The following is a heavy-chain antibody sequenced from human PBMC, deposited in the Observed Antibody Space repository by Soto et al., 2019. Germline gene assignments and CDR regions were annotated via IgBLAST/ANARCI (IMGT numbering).Heavy chain of an antibody. Sequence: ASVKVSCKASGYTFTSYGISWVRQAPGQGLEWMGWISAYNGNTNYAQKLQGRVTMTTDTSTSTAYMELRSLRSDDTAVYYCAFRGKLRLYSYSSVRDVWGQGTRSPSP. CDR3: AFRGKLRLYSYSSVRDV. V-gene: IGHV1-18*01. CDR1: GYTFTSYG. J-gene: IGHJ6*02. CDR2: ISAYNGNT. D-gene: IGHD2-15*01.